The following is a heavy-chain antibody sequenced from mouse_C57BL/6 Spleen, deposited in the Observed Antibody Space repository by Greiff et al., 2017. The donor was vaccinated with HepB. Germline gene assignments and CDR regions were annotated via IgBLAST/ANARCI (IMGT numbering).Heavy chain of an antibody. Sequence: EVMLVESGEGLVKPGGSLKLSCAASGFTFSSYAMSWVRQTPEKRLEWVAYISSGGDYIYYPDTVKGRFTIARDNARNTLYLQMSSLKSEDTAMYYCTRAITTVGWYFDVWGTGTTVTVSS. V-gene: IGHV5-9-1*02. CDR1: GFTFSSYA. D-gene: IGHD1-1*01. J-gene: IGHJ1*03. CDR2: ISSGGDYI. CDR3: TRAITTVGWYFDV.